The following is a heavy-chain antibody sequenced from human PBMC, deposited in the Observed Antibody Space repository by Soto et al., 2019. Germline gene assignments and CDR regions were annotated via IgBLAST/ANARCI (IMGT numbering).Heavy chain of an antibody. CDR1: GFTFSSYG. D-gene: IGHD2-15*01. Sequence: QVQLVESGGGVVQPGRSLRLSCAASGFTFSSYGMHWVRQAPCKGLEWVAVIWYDGSNKYYADSVKGRFTISRDNSKNTLYLQMNSLRAEDTAVYYCARVLVGPFDYWGQGTLVTVSS. CDR2: IWYDGSNK. V-gene: IGHV3-33*01. CDR3: ARVLVGPFDY. J-gene: IGHJ4*02.